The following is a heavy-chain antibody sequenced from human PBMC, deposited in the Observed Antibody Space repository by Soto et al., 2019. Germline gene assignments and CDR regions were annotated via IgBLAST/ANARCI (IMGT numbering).Heavy chain of an antibody. V-gene: IGHV3-48*03. J-gene: IGHJ4*02. CDR2: ISSSGSTI. D-gene: IGHD3-9*01. Sequence: PGGSLRLSCAASGFTFSSYEMNWVRQAPGEGLEWVSYISSSGSTIYYADSVKGRFTISRDNAKNSLYLQMNSLRAEDTAVYYCAREILRYFDWFDYWGQGTLVTVSS. CDR3: AREILRYFDWFDY. CDR1: GFTFSSYE.